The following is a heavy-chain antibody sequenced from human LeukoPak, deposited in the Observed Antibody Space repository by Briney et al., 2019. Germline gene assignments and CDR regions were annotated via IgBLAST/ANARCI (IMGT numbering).Heavy chain of an antibody. CDR2: INWNGGST. V-gene: IGHV3-20*04. Sequence: GGSLRLSCAASGFTFDDYGMSWVRQAPGKGLEWVSGINWNGGSTGYADPVKGRFTISRDNAKNSLFLHMNSLRVEDTALYYCARDRVVVATTTPPYWYFDLWGRGTLVTVSS. J-gene: IGHJ2*01. CDR1: GFTFDDYG. D-gene: IGHD2-15*01. CDR3: ARDRVVVATTTPPYWYFDL.